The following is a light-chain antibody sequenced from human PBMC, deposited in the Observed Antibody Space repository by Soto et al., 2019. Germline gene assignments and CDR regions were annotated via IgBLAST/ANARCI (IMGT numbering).Light chain of an antibody. V-gene: IGKV3-15*01. CDR3: QQYNNWPPRT. Sequence: EIVMTQSPATLSVSPGERATLSCRASQSVSSNLAWYQQKPGQAPRLLIYGASTRATGIPAWFSGSGSGTEFTLTISSLQSEDFAVYYCQQYNNWPPRTFGPGTKVDIK. CDR2: GAS. CDR1: QSVSSN. J-gene: IGKJ3*01.